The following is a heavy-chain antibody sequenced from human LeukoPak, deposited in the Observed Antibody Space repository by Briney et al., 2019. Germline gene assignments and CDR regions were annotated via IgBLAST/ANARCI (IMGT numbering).Heavy chain of an antibody. D-gene: IGHD3-10*01. CDR2: INPKSGGT. V-gene: IGHV1-2*02. J-gene: IGHJ3*02. CDR1: GYTFTSYY. Sequence: ASVKVSCKASGYTFTSYYMHWVRQAPGQGLEWMGWINPKSGGTNYAQKFQGRVTMTRDTSTSTVYMELSSLRSEDTAVYYCARRDSYGSGSYEAFDIWGQGTMVTVSS. CDR3: ARRDSYGSGSYEAFDI.